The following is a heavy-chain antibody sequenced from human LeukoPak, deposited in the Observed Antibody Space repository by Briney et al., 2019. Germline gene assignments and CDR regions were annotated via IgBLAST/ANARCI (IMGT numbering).Heavy chain of an antibody. Sequence: SETLSLTCAVSRGSFSGYYWSSLRQPPAKGLEWIGEINHRGSTNYNPSLKSRVTISVYTSKNQFSLKLSSVTAADTAVYYCARGRYSNYANDYWGQGTLVTVSS. CDR1: RGSFSGYY. CDR2: INHRGST. D-gene: IGHD4-11*01. CDR3: ARGRYSNYANDY. J-gene: IGHJ4*02. V-gene: IGHV4-34*01.